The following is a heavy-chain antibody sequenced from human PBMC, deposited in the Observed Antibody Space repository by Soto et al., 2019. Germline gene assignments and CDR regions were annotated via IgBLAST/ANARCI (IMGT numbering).Heavy chain of an antibody. CDR3: ATVMQLVRGGY. CDR2: ISGIGGGT. V-gene: IGHV3-23*01. D-gene: IGHD6-13*01. J-gene: IGHJ4*02. Sequence: GGSLRLSCAASGFTFSSYSMNWVRQAPGKGLEWVSAISGIGGGTFYADSVKGRFTISRDNSENTLYLQMNSLRAEDTAVYYCATVMQLVRGGYWGQGTLVTVSS. CDR1: GFTFSSYS.